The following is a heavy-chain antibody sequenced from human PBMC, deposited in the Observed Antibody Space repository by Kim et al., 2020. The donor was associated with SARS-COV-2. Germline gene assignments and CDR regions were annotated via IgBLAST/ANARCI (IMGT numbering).Heavy chain of an antibody. CDR3: ARVPRH. J-gene: IGHJ4*02. CDR2: AYNGNT. V-gene: IGHV1-18*01. Sequence: AYNGNTHHEQRLQGRVTMTTDTSTSTAYMELRSLRSDDTAVYYCARVPRHWGQGTLVTVSS.